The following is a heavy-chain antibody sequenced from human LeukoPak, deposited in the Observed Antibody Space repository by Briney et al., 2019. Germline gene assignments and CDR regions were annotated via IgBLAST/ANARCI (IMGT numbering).Heavy chain of an antibody. CDR3: ASSYYVHAFDI. V-gene: IGHV4-30-2*01. CDR1: AGSISSGGYS. D-gene: IGHD3-10*02. Sequence: SQTLPLTCAVSAGSISSGGYSGRWIRHPPGKGLEWIGYIYHSGGTYYNPSLKSRVTISVDRSNNQFSLKLSSVTAADTAVYYCASSYYVHAFDIWGQGTMVTVSS. CDR2: IYHSGGT. J-gene: IGHJ3*02.